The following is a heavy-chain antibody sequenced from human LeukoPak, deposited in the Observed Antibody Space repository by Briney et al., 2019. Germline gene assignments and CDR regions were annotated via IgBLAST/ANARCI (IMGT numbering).Heavy chain of an antibody. V-gene: IGHV3-53*01. D-gene: IGHD6-13*01. CDR3: ARIAAAGTRIGFDY. Sequence: PGGSLRLSCAASGFTVSSNYMSWVRQAPGKGLEWVSVIYSGGSTYYADSVKGRFTISRDNSKNTLYLQMNSLRAEDTAVYYCARIAAAGTRIGFDYWGQGTLVTVSS. CDR1: GFTVSSNY. J-gene: IGHJ4*02. CDR2: IYSGGST.